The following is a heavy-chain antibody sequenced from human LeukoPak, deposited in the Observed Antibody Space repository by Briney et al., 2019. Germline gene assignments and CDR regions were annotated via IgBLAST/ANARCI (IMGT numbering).Heavy chain of an antibody. CDR1: GYSFTTYW. CDR2: IYPGDSNI. J-gene: IGHJ5*01. Sequence: GDSLKISCKGSGYSFTTYWIGWVRQMPGKGLEWMGIIYPGDSNIRYSPSFQGQVTISADNSINTAYLQWSSLKASDTAMYYCARARGYWFDSWGQGTLVTVSS. V-gene: IGHV5-51*01. CDR3: ARARGYWFDS.